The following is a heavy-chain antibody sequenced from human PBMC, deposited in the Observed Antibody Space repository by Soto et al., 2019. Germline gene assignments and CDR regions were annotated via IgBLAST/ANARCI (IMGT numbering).Heavy chain of an antibody. V-gene: IGHV4-34*01. CDR2: INHSGST. J-gene: IGHJ6*02. CDR3: ARGSQGNIVVVPAADGPRGYYYGMDV. Sequence: SETLSLTCAVYGGSFSGYYWSWIRQPPGKGLEWIGEINHSGSTNYNPSLKSRVTISVDTSKNQFSLKLSSVTAADTAVYYCARGSQGNIVVVPAADGPRGYYYGMDVWGQGTTVTVSS. D-gene: IGHD2-2*01. CDR1: GGSFSGYY.